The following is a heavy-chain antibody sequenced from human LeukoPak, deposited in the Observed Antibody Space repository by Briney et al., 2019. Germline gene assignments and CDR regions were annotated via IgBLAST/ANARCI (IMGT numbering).Heavy chain of an antibody. CDR2: ISSSGSTI. CDR3: ARADLDSSWLQNFDY. Sequence: GGSLRLSCAASGFTFSSYEMNWVRQAPGTGLEWVSYISSSGSTICYADSVKGRFTISRDNAKNSLYLQMNSLRAEDTAVYYCARADLDSSWLQNFDYWGQGTLVTVSS. J-gene: IGHJ4*02. V-gene: IGHV3-48*03. CDR1: GFTFSSYE. D-gene: IGHD6-13*01.